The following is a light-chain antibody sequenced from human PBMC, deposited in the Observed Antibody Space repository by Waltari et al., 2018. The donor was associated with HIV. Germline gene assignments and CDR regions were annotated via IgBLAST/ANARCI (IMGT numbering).Light chain of an antibody. CDR2: EVI. CDR3: CSYTTRSFVI. V-gene: IGLV2-14*01. CDR1: PSDIATYES. Sequence: QSALTQPASVSGSPGQSITISCTGPPSDIATYESVSWYQQHPGQAPKLILYEVIYRPSGISSRFSCSKSGNTASLTISGLQAEDEADYFCCSYTTRSFVIFGGGTKLTVL. J-gene: IGLJ2*01.